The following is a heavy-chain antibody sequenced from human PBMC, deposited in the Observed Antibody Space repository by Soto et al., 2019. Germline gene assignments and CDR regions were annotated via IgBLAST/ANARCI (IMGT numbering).Heavy chain of an antibody. V-gene: IGHV3-30*04. CDR1: GFTFSSYA. D-gene: IGHD3-10*01. Sequence: GGSLRLSCAASGFTFSSYAMHWVRQAPGKGLEWVAVISYDGSNKYYADSVKGRVTISRDNSKNTLYLQMNSLRAEDTAVYYCARAEYYYGSGSYYNLDYWGQGTLVTVSS. J-gene: IGHJ4*02. CDR3: ARAEYYYGSGSYYNLDY. CDR2: ISYDGSNK.